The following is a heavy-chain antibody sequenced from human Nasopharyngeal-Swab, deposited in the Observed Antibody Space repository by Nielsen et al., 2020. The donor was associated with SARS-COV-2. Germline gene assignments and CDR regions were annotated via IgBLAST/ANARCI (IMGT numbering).Heavy chain of an antibody. Sequence: LKISCAASGFTVSSNYMSWVRQAPGKGLEWVSVIYSGGSTYYIDSVKGRFTVSRDNSRNTLYLQMNSLRPEGTAVYYCAREKAVAGIGGYHYYGMDVWGQGTTVTVSS. J-gene: IGHJ6*02. CDR1: GFTVSSNY. CDR2: IYSGGST. CDR3: AREKAVAGIGGYHYYGMDV. V-gene: IGHV3-53*05. D-gene: IGHD6-19*01.